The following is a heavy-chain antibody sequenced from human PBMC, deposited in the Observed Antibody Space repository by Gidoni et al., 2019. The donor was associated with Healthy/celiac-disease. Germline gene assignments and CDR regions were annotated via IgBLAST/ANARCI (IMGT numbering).Heavy chain of an antibody. J-gene: IGHJ6*02. CDR2: ISSSSSYI. CDR1: GFTFSSDS. Sequence: EVQLVESGGGLVKPGGSLRLSCAASGFTFSSDSMNWVRQAPGKGLEWVSSISSSSSYIYYADSVKGRFTISRDNAKNSLYLQMNSLRAEDTAVYYCARNGEGSGGIAAAGKNDYYYYGMDVWGQGTTVTVSS. CDR3: ARNGEGSGGIAAAGKNDYYYYGMDV. V-gene: IGHV3-21*01. D-gene: IGHD6-13*01.